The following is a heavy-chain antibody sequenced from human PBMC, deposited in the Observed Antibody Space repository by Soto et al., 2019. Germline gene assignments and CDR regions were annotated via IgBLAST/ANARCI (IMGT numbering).Heavy chain of an antibody. Sequence: PGGSLRLSCAASGFTFNNYAMNWVRQAPGKGLEWVSTISTSGDNTYYADSVKGRFTISRDNSKNTLYLQMNSLGAEDTAVYYCAKGRGSSPTRCYDYWGQGTLVTVSS. J-gene: IGHJ4*02. CDR3: AKGRGSSPTRCYDY. CDR1: GFTFNNYA. CDR2: ISTSGDNT. V-gene: IGHV3-23*01. D-gene: IGHD6-19*01.